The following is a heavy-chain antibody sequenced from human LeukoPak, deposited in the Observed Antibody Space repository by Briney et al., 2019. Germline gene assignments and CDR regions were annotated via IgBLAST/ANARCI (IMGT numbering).Heavy chain of an antibody. CDR3: ARHAIWFGPKFDY. J-gene: IGHJ4*02. Sequence: PSETLSLTCTVSGGSISSSSYYWGWIRQPPGKGLEWIGSIYYSGSTYYNPSLKSRVTISVDTSKNQFSLKLSSVTAADTAVYYCARHAIWFGPKFDYWGQGTLVTVSS. CDR1: GGSISSSSYY. D-gene: IGHD3-10*01. V-gene: IGHV4-39*01. CDR2: IYYSGST.